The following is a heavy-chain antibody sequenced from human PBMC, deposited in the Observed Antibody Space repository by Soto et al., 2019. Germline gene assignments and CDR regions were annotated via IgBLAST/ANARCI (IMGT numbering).Heavy chain of an antibody. J-gene: IGHJ5*02. CDR3: ARGKEYSYGYNWFDP. D-gene: IGHD5-18*01. CDR1: GGSFSGYY. V-gene: IGHV4-34*01. CDR2: INHSGST. Sequence: KPSETLSLTYAVYGGSFSGYYWSWIRQPPGKGLEWIGEINHSGSTNYNPSLKSRVTISVDTSKNQFSLKLSSVTAADTAVYYCARGKEYSYGYNWFDPWGQGTLVT.